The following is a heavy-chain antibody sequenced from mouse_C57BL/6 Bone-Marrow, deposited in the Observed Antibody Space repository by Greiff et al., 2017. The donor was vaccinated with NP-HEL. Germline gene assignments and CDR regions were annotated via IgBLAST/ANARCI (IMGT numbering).Heavy chain of an antibody. V-gene: IGHV1-64*01. CDR3: ARFTPKNYFDY. Sequence: QVQLQQSGAELVKPGASVKLSCKASGYTFTSYWMHWVKQRPGQGLEWIGMIHPNSGSTNYNEKFKSKATLTVDKSSSTAYMQLSSLTSEDSAVYYCARFTPKNYFDYWGQGTTLTVSS. J-gene: IGHJ2*01. CDR2: IHPNSGST. CDR1: GYTFTSYW.